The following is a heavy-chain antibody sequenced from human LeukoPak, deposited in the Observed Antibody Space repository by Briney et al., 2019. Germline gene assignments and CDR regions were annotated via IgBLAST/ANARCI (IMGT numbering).Heavy chain of an antibody. J-gene: IGHJ1*01. V-gene: IGHV3-49*04. CDR2: IRSNTYGGTA. CDR3: TRGPSFYDTSGYYPALYFRD. CDR1: GLNFGDYA. D-gene: IGHD3-22*01. Sequence: GGSLRLSCLGSGLNFGDYAMSWVRQAPGKGLEWVGFIRSNTYGGTAEYAASVTGRFTVSRDDSKSIAYLQMNSLKTEDTAVYYCTRGPSFYDTSGYYPALYFRDWGLGTLVTVSS.